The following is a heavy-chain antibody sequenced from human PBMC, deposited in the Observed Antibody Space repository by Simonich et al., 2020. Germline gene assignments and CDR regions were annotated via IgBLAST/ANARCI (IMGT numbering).Heavy chain of an antibody. D-gene: IGHD1-26*01. Sequence: EVQLVESGGGLVQPGGSLRLSCAASGFTFNSYWMSWVRQAQGKGLEWVAKIKQDGSGKYYLDAVKGRFTISRDNAKNSLYLQMNSLRAEDTAVYYCARDGGSGSYYWGQGTLVTVSS. CDR3: ARDGGSGSYY. CDR2: IKQDGSGK. CDR1: GFTFNSYW. V-gene: IGHV3-7*01. J-gene: IGHJ4*02.